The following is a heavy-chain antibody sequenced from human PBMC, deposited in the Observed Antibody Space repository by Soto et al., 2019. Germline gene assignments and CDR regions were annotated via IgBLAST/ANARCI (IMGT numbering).Heavy chain of an antibody. CDR1: GGSFSGYY. CDR3: ARGPRKAGTAMRRNWFDP. V-gene: IGHV4-34*01. J-gene: IGHJ5*02. D-gene: IGHD5-18*01. CDR2: INHSGST. Sequence: SETLSLTCAVYGGSFSGYYWSWIRQPPGKGLEWIGEINHSGSTNYNPSLKSRVTISVDTSKNQFSLKLSSVTAADTAVYYCARGPRKAGTAMRRNWFDPWGQGTLVTVSS.